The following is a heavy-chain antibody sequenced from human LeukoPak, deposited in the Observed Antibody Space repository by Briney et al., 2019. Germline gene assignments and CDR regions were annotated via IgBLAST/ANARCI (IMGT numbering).Heavy chain of an antibody. V-gene: IGHV3-74*01. CDR2: INSGVNSR. D-gene: IGHD1-26*01. CDR3: TRVRVESGNKRFWYFDL. J-gene: IGHJ2*01. Sequence: GGSLRLSCAASGFSISGYRMHWVPQAPGKGLVWVSRINSGVNSRSHAESENVRFTISKDNTQNMLNLQMNRLRAEDTAVYYCTRVRVESGNKRFWYFDLWGRGSLLAVSS. CDR1: GFSISGYR.